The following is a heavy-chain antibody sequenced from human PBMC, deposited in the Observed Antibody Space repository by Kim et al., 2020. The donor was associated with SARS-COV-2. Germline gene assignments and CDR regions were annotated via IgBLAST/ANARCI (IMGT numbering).Heavy chain of an antibody. J-gene: IGHJ4*02. Sequence: RYATAYGASVKGRFTISRDDSKNTAYLQMNSLKTEDTAVYYCKGEGSLAMWGQGTLVTVSS. D-gene: IGHD1-1*01. CDR2: RYAT. CDR3: KGEGSLAM. V-gene: IGHV3-73*01.